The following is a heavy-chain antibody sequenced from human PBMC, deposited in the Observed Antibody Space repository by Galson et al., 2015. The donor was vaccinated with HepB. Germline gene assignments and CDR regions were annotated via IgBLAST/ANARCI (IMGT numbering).Heavy chain of an antibody. V-gene: IGHV1-69*04. J-gene: IGHJ5*02. CDR2: IIPILGIA. Sequence: SVKVSCKASGGTFSSYAISWVRQAPGQGLEWMGRIIPILGIANYAQKFQGRVTITADKSTSTAYMELSSLRSEDTAVYYCARVSLIVPAARSPGRWFDPWGQGTLVTVSS. CDR3: ARVSLIVPAARSPGRWFDP. CDR1: GGTFSSYA. D-gene: IGHD2-2*01.